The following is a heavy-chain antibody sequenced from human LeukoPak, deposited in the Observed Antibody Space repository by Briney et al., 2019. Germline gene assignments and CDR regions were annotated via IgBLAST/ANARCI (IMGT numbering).Heavy chain of an antibody. V-gene: IGHV3-7*01. D-gene: IGHD6-13*01. CDR2: IKQDGSEK. Sequence: GGSLRLSCAASGFTFSTYWMTWVRQAPGKGLEWVANIKQDGSEKNYVDSVKGRFTISRDNAKNSLYLQMNSLRAEDTAVYYCARVSRQLSSYYFDYWGQGTLVTVSS. CDR3: ARVSRQLSSYYFDY. CDR1: GFTFSTYW. J-gene: IGHJ4*02.